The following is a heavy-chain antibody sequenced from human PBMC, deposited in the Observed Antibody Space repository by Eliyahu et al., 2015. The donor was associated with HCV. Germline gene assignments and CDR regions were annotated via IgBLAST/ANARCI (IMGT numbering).Heavy chain of an antibody. D-gene: IGHD3-22*01. J-gene: IGHJ6*02. CDR3: TAPHPTYYYDSSGYYPSNYYYGMDV. V-gene: IGHV3-15*01. CDR2: IKSKTDGGTT. Sequence: EVQLVESGGGLVKPGGSLRLSXAASGFXFSNAWXXXVRRAPGXGLEWVGXIKSKTDGGTTDYAAPVKGRFTISRDDSKNTLYLQMNSLKTEDTAVYYCTAPHPTYYYDSSGYYPSNYYYGMDVWGQGTTVTVSS. CDR1: GFXFSNAW.